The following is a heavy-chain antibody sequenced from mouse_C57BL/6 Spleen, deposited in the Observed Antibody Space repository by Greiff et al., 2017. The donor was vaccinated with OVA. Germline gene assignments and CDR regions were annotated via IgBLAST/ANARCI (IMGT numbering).Heavy chain of an antibody. V-gene: IGHV5-4*01. CDR3: AREAGTWHWFAY. Sequence: DVMLVESGGGLVKPGGSLKLSCAASGFTFSSYAMSWVRQTPEKRLEWVATICDGGSYTYYPDNVKGRFTISRDNAKNNLYLHMSHLKSEDTAMYYCAREAGTWHWFAYWGQGTLVTVSA. CDR2: ICDGGSYT. CDR1: GFTFSSYA. J-gene: IGHJ3*01. D-gene: IGHD3-3*01.